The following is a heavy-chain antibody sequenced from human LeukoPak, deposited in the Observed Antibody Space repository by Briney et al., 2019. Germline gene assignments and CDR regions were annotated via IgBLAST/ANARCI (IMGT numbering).Heavy chain of an antibody. CDR1: GFTFSDHY. CDR2: SRNKAYSYTT. J-gene: IGHJ4*02. V-gene: IGHV3-72*01. CDR3: SRDLTMVRGVTDY. Sequence: GGSLRLSCAASGFTFSDHYVDWVRQAPGRGLEWVGRSRNKAYSYTTEYAASVKGRFSISRDDSRNSVYLQMNSLKIEDTAAYYCSRDLTMVRGVTDYWGQGTLVTVSS. D-gene: IGHD3-10*01.